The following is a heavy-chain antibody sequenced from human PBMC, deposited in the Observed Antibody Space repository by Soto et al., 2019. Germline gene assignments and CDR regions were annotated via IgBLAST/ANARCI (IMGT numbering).Heavy chain of an antibody. V-gene: IGHV3-30*18. Sequence: GGSLRLSCAASGFTFSSYGMHWVRQAPGKGLEWVAVISYDGSNKYYADSVKGRFTISRDNSKNTLYLQMNSLRAEDTAVYYCANVPPDGLEWLSPDAFDIWGQGTMVTVSS. CDR2: ISYDGSNK. D-gene: IGHD3-3*01. J-gene: IGHJ3*02. CDR3: ANVPPDGLEWLSPDAFDI. CDR1: GFTFSSYG.